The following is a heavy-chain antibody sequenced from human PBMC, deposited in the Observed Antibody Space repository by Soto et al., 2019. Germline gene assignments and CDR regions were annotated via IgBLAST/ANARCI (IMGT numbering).Heavy chain of an antibody. CDR1: GGSISSDDYY. CDR3: ARGLLRYDILTGYYINFAFDY. J-gene: IGHJ4*02. D-gene: IGHD3-9*01. Sequence: ASETLSLTSTVSGGSISSDDYYWSWIRQPPGKGLEWIGFMSYSGSTSYNASLKSRVTISVDTSKNQFSLKLSSVTAADTAVYYCARGLLRYDILTGYYINFAFDYWGQGTLVTVSS. V-gene: IGHV4-30-4*02. CDR2: MSYSGST.